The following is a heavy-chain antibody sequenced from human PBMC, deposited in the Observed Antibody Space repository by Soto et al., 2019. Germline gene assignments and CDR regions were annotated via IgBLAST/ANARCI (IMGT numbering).Heavy chain of an antibody. V-gene: IGHV3-21*01. Sequence: PGGSLRLSCAASGFTFSSYSMNWVRQAPGKGLEWVSSISSSSSYIYYADSVKGRFTISRDNAKNSLYLQMNSLRAEDTAVYYCARGYCTNGVCSLLDYWGQGTLVTVSS. J-gene: IGHJ4*02. CDR3: ARGYCTNGVCSLLDY. CDR2: ISSSSSYI. D-gene: IGHD2-8*01. CDR1: GFTFSSYS.